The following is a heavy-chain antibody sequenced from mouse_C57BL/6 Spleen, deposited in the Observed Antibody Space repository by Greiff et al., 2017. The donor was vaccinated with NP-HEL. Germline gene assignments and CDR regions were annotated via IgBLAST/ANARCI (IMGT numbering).Heavy chain of an antibody. D-gene: IGHD3-3*01. Sequence: VQLQQPGAELVKPGASVKLSCKASGYTFTSYWMQWVKQRPGQGLEWIGEIDPSDSYTNYNQKFKGKATLTVDTSSSTAYMQLSSLTSEDSAVYYCARGGLGQAMDYWGQGTSVTVSS. CDR1: GYTFTSYW. V-gene: IGHV1-50*01. J-gene: IGHJ4*01. CDR3: ARGGLGQAMDY. CDR2: IDPSDSYT.